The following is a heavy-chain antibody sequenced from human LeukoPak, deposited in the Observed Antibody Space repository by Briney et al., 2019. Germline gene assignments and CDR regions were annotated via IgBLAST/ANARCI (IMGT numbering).Heavy chain of an antibody. J-gene: IGHJ4*02. V-gene: IGHV4-38-2*02. Sequence: SETLSLTCAVSGYSIRSGHFWGWIRQPPGKGLEWIGNIHHSGSTFYNPPLKSRVTISVDTSKNQFSLKLSSVTAADTAVYYCARDHLYCGSDCYPYDYWGQGTLVTVSS. CDR1: GYSIRSGHF. CDR2: IHHSGST. D-gene: IGHD2-21*02. CDR3: ARDHLYCGSDCYPYDY.